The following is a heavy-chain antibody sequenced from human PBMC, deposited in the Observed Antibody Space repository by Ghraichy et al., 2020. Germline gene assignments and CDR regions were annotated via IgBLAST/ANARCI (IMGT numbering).Heavy chain of an antibody. CDR3: ARGSSNYDFWSGYAGGGYYFDY. V-gene: IGHV3-53*01. D-gene: IGHD3-3*01. CDR1: GFTVSSNY. CDR2: IYSGGST. J-gene: IGHJ4*02. Sequence: GGSLRLSCAASGFTVSSNYMSWVRQAPGKGLEWVSVIYSGGSTYYADSVKGRFTISRDNSKNTLYLQMNSLRAEDTAVYYCARGSSNYDFWSGYAGGGYYFDYWGQGTLVTVSS.